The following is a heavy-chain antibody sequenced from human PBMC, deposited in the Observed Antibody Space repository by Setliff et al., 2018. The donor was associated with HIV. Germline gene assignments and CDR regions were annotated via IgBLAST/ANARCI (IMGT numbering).Heavy chain of an antibody. CDR2: TFSSGST. V-gene: IGHV4-4*07. Sequence: SETLSLTCTVSGGSISSYYWSWIRQPAGKGLEWIGRTFSSGSTSYNSSLKSRVTMSVDTSKNQFSLRLTSVTAADTAVYYCARESRSMHVAHWGQGTLVTVS. CDR1: GGSISSYY. D-gene: IGHD5-12*01. CDR3: ARESRSMHVAH. J-gene: IGHJ4*02.